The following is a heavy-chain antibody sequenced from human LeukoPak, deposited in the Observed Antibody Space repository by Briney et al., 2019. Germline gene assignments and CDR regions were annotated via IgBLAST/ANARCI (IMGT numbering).Heavy chain of an antibody. V-gene: IGHV3-9*01. CDR3: AKDIRAHYYYYGMDV. CDR2: ISWNSGSI. CDR1: GFTFDDYA. Sequence: PGRSLRLSCAASGFTFDDYAMHWVRQAPGKGLEWVSGISWNSGSIGYADSVKGRFTISRDNAKNSPYLQMNSLRAEDTALYYCAKDIRAHYYYYGMDVWGQGTTVTVSS. J-gene: IGHJ6*02.